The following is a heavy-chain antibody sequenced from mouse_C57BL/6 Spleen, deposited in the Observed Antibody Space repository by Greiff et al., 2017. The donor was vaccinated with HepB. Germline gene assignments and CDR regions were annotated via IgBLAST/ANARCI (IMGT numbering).Heavy chain of an antibody. D-gene: IGHD1-1*01. CDR2: INPNNGGT. J-gene: IGHJ2*01. Sequence: VQLQQSGPELVKPGASVKISCKASGYTFTDYYMNWVKQSHGKSLEWIGDINPNNGGTSYNQKFKGKATLTVDKSSSTAYMELRSLTSEDSAVYYCARSPTTVVAPHYFDYWGQGTTLTVSS. CDR3: ARSPTTVVAPHYFDY. CDR1: GYTFTDYY. V-gene: IGHV1-26*01.